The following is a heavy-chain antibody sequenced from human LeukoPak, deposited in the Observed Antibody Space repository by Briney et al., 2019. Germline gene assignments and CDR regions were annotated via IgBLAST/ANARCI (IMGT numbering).Heavy chain of an antibody. CDR2: IYYTGGT. J-gene: IGHJ2*01. D-gene: IGHD7-27*01. CDR1: GGSITSSSYY. CDR3: ARDPANWGSPWYFDL. V-gene: IGHV4-39*02. Sequence: PSETLSLTCSVSGGSITSSSYYWGWIRRPPEKGLEWIGSIYYTGGTYYSPSLKSRVTTSVDTSKNQFSLKLSSVTAADTAVYYCARDPANWGSPWYFDLWGRGTLVTVSS.